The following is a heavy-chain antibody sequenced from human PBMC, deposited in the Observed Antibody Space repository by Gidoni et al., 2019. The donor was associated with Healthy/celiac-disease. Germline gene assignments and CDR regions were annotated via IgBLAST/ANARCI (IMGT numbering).Heavy chain of an antibody. J-gene: IGHJ4*02. CDR1: GFTFSSYA. CDR2: ISYDGSNK. Sequence: QVQLVESGGGVVQPGRSLRLSCAASGFTFSSYAMHWVRQAPGKGLEWVAVISYDGSNKYYADSVKGRFTISRDNSKNTLYLQMNSLRAEDTAVYYCARDPGMIVVLDYWGQGTLVTVSS. D-gene: IGHD3-22*01. V-gene: IGHV3-30*04. CDR3: ARDPGMIVVLDY.